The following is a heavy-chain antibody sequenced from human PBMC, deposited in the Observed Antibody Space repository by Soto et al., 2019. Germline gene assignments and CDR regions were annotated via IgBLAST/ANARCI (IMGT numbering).Heavy chain of an antibody. J-gene: IGHJ5*02. V-gene: IGHV3-66*04. D-gene: IGHD6-13*01. CDR2: IYSGGNT. CDR1: GISVSYNF. CDR3: ARHPERIAQIGWFDP. Sequence: GGSLRLSCTASGISVSYNFMRWVRQAPGKGLEWVSGIYSGGNTYYADSVQGRFTISRDKSKNTLYLQMNSLRAEDTAVYYCARHPERIAQIGWFDPWGQGTLVTVSS.